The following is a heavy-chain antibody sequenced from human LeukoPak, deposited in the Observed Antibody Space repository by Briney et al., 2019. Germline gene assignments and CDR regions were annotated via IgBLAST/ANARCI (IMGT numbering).Heavy chain of an antibody. V-gene: IGHV5-51*01. Sequence: GESLKISCKGSGYSFTNYWIGWVRQMPGKGLEWMGIIYPGDSKITYSPSFQGQVTISTDKSISTAYLQWGSLKASDTAMYYCARLKFDYYDSSDYPPFDYWGQGTLVTVSS. J-gene: IGHJ4*02. CDR2: IYPGDSKI. CDR1: GYSFTNYW. D-gene: IGHD3-22*01. CDR3: ARLKFDYYDSSDYPPFDY.